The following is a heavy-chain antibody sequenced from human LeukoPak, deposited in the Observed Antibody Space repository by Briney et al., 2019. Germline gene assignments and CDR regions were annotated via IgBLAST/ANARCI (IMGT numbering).Heavy chain of an antibody. CDR2: INHSGST. CDR1: GGSFSGYY. Sequence: LETLSLTCAVYGGSFSGYYWSWIRQPPGKGLEWIGEINHSGSTNYNPSLKSRVTISVDTSKNQFSLKLSSVTAADTAVYYCATGGRNWRGAYYFDYWGQGTLVTVSS. D-gene: IGHD1-1*01. CDR3: ATGGRNWRGAYYFDY. J-gene: IGHJ4*02. V-gene: IGHV4-34*01.